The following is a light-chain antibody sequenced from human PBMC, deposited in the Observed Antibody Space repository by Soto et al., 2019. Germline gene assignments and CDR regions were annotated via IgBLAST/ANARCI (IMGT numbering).Light chain of an antibody. CDR3: AAWDDSLNGRV. CDR2: YDN. Sequence: QSVLTQPPSASGTPGQRVTISCSGSNSNIGSNTVNCYQQLPGTAPKLLIYYDNLRPSGVPDRLSGSKSGTSASLAISGLQSDDEADYYCAAWDDSLNGRVFGTGTKLTVL. V-gene: IGLV1-44*01. CDR1: NSNIGSNT. J-gene: IGLJ1*01.